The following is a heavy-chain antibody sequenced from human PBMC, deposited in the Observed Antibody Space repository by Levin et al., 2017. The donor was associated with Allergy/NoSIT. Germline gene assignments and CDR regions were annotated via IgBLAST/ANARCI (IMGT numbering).Heavy chain of an antibody. D-gene: IGHD6-19*01. CDR2: ISGSGGST. Sequence: GESLKISCAASGFTFSSYAMSWVRQAPGKGLEWVSAISGSGGSTYYADSVKGRFTISRDNSKNTLYLQMNSLRAEDTAVYYCAKYSSGWYAYTFYGMDGWGQGTTVTVSS. J-gene: IGHJ6*02. CDR3: AKYSSGWYAYTFYGMDG. V-gene: IGHV3-23*01. CDR1: GFTFSSYA.